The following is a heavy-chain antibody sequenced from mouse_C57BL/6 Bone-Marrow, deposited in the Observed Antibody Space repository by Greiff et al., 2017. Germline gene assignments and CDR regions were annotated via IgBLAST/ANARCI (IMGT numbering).Heavy chain of an antibody. D-gene: IGHD2-3*01. CDR1: GYTFTDCA. J-gene: IGHJ4*01. Sequence: QVHVKQSGPEVVRPGVSVKISCKGSGYTFTDCALHWVKQSHAKRLEWIGVVRTYNGDTHYNQRFKGKATITVDKSSSTSYMELARVTSEDSGIYYCAREAGYYFYAMDYWGQGTSVTVSS. CDR3: AREAGYYFYAMDY. V-gene: IGHV1-67*01. CDR2: VRTYNGDT.